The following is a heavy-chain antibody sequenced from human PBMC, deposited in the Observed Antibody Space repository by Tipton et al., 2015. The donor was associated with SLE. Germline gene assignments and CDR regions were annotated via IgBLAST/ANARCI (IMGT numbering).Heavy chain of an antibody. CDR3: ARRVVLWFGEPPAGAFDI. CDR1: GGSFSGYY. V-gene: IGHV4-34*01. Sequence: LRLSCAVYGGSFSGYYWNWIRQPPGKGLEWIGEINHSGSTTYNPSLKSRVTISVDPSKNQFSPKLTSVTAADTAVYYCARRVVLWFGEPPAGAFDIWGRGTMVSVSS. D-gene: IGHD3-10*01. J-gene: IGHJ3*02. CDR2: INHSGST.